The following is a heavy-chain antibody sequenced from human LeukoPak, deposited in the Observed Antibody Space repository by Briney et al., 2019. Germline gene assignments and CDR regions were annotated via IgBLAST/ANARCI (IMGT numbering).Heavy chain of an antibody. CDR2: ISYDGSNK. D-gene: IGHD1-26*01. Sequence: GRSLRLSCAASGFTFSSYAMHWVRQAPGKGLEWVAVISYDGSNKYYADSVKGRFTISRDNSKNTLYLQLNSLRVEDTAVYYCAKNRGAGSHYYYHMNVWGKGTTVTVPS. V-gene: IGHV3-30-3*02. CDR3: AKNRGAGSHYYYHMNV. CDR1: GFTFSSYA. J-gene: IGHJ6*03.